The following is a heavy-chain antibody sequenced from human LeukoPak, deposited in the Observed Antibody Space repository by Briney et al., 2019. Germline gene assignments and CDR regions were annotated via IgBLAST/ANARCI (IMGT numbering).Heavy chain of an antibody. CDR2: ISSSSSYT. CDR3: ARDLSPLGGVTTYYYGMDV. J-gene: IGHJ6*02. D-gene: IGHD3-16*01. V-gene: IGHV3-11*06. Sequence: GGSLRLSCAASGFTFSYYYMSWIRQAPGKGLEWVSYISSSSSYTNYADSVKGRFTISRDNAKNSLYLQMNSLRAEDTAVYYCARDLSPLGGVTTYYYGMDVWGQGTTVTVSS. CDR1: GFTFSYYY.